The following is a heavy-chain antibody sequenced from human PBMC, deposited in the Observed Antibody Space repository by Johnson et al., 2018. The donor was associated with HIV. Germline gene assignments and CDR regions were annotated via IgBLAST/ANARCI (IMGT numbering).Heavy chain of an antibody. CDR2: ISYDETKK. J-gene: IGHJ3*02. CDR3: AKRAGYDYGDYTTGAFDS. CDR1: GFTFSSYA. Sequence: QVQLVESGGGVVQPGRSLRLSCAASGFTFSSYAMHWVRQAPGKGLQLVAFISYDETKKYYVDSVKGRFTISRDNSKSTLYLEMNSLRTEDTAVYYCAKRAGYDYGDYTTGAFDSWGQGTMVTVSS. D-gene: IGHD4-17*01. V-gene: IGHV3-30-3*02.